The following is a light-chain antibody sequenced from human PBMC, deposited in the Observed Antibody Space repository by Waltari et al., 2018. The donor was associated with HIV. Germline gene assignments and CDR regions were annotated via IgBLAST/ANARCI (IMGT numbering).Light chain of an antibody. V-gene: IGLV1-40*01. CDR1: SSNIGAGYD. Sequence: QSVLTQPPSVSGAPGQRVTISCTGSSSNIGAGYDVHWYQQLPGTAPKLLIYGHSNRPSGVPDRFSGSKSGTSASLAITGLQAEDEADYYCQSYDSSLSGRVFGTGTKVTVL. CDR3: QSYDSSLSGRV. J-gene: IGLJ1*01. CDR2: GHS.